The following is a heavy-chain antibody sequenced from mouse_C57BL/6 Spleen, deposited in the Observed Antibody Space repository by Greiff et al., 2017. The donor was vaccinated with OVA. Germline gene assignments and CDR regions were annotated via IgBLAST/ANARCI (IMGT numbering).Heavy chain of an antibody. CDR2: ISYDGSN. CDR1: GYSITSGYY. CDR3: ARDLRWLLPFAY. V-gene: IGHV3-6*01. J-gene: IGHJ3*01. Sequence: EVQLQQSGPGLVKPSQSLSLTCSVAGYSITSGYYWNWIRQFPGNKLEWMGYISYDGSNNYNPSLKNRISLTRDTSKNQFFLKLNSVTTEDTATYYCARDLRWLLPFAYWGQGTLVTVSA. D-gene: IGHD2-3*01.